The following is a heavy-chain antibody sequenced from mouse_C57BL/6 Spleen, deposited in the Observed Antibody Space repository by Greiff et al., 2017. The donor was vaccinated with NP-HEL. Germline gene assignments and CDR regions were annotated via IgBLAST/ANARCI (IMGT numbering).Heavy chain of an antibody. J-gene: IGHJ4*01. Sequence: EVQLQQSGPELVKPGASVKISCKASGYTFTDYYMNWVKQSHGKSLEWIGDINPNNGGTSYNQKFKGKATLTVDKSSSTAYMELRSLTSEDSAVYYCAIIYYYGSSSYYYAMDYWGQGTSVTVSS. D-gene: IGHD1-1*01. V-gene: IGHV1-26*01. CDR1: GYTFTDYY. CDR2: INPNNGGT. CDR3: AIIYYYGSSSYYYAMDY.